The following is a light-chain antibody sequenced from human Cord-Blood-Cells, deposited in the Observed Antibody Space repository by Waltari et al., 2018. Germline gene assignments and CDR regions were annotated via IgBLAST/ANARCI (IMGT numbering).Light chain of an antibody. V-gene: IGLV2-14*01. CDR2: DVS. CDR3: SSYTSSSTWV. CDR1: STSVGGFNY. J-gene: IGLJ3*02. Sequence: SALTHPAPVSGSPGQSTTTSCPGTSTSVGGFNYVSWYQQHPGKAPKLMIYDVSKRPSGVSNRFSGSKSGNTASLTISGLQAEDEADYYCSSYTSSSTWVFGGGTKLTVL.